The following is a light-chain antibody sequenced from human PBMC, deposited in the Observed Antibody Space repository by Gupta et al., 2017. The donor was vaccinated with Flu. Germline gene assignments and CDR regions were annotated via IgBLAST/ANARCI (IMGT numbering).Light chain of an antibody. J-gene: IGKJ2*02. CDR2: DAS. CDR3: LQYGGSPPWT. V-gene: IGKV3D-20*01. CDR1: QSLGGHY. Sequence: RATLSCGASQSLGGHYLAWYQQKPGLATRLLIFDASRRETGVPDRFSGSGSGTDFTLTINRLEPEDSAVYYCLQYGGSPPWTFGQGTKLEIK.